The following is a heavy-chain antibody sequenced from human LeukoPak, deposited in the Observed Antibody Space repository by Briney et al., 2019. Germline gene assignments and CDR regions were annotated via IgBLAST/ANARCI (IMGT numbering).Heavy chain of an antibody. J-gene: IGHJ4*01. Sequence: SQTLSLTCTVSGGSISSGGYYWSWIRQPAGKGLEWIGRIYTSGSTNYNPSLKSRVTMSVDTSKNQFSLQLSSVTAADTAIYYCARVKGYFGSGDFDYWGHGTLVTVSS. CDR1: GGSISSGGYY. CDR2: IYTSGST. D-gene: IGHD3-10*01. V-gene: IGHV4-61*02. CDR3: ARVKGYFGSGDFDY.